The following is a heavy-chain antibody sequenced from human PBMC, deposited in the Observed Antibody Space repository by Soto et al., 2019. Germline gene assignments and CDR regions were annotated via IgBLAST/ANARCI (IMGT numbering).Heavy chain of an antibody. CDR3: AKDLLVAAAGTALFDY. J-gene: IGHJ4*02. CDR1: GFTFSSYG. Sequence: QVQLVESGGGVVQPGRSLRLSCAASGFTFSSYGMHWVRQAPGKGLEWVAVISYDGSKKYYADSVKGRFTISRDNSKNTLYLQMNSLRAEDTAVYYCAKDLLVAAAGTALFDYWGQGTLVTVSS. D-gene: IGHD6-13*01. CDR2: ISYDGSKK. V-gene: IGHV3-30*18.